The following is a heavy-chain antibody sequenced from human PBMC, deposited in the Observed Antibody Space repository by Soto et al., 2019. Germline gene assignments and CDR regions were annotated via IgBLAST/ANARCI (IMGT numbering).Heavy chain of an antibody. CDR1: GFTFSSYG. J-gene: IGHJ6*02. D-gene: IGHD3-22*01. V-gene: IGHV3-30*18. CDR2: ISYDGSNK. Sequence: QVQLVESGGGVVQPGRSLRLSCAASGFTFSSYGMHWVRQAPGKGLEWVAVISYDGSNKYYADSVKGRFTISRDNSKNTRYLQMNSLRAEDTAVYYCAKALYYYDSSGYYSYYYYYGMDVWGQGTTVTVSS. CDR3: AKALYYYDSSGYYSYYYYYGMDV.